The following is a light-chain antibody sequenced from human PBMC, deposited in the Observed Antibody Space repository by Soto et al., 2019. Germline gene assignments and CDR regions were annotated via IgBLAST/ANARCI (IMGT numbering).Light chain of an antibody. CDR1: SSDVGSYNR. CDR2: EVS. CDR3: SSYTSSSTYV. J-gene: IGLJ1*01. V-gene: IGLV2-18*02. Sequence: QSTLTQPPSVSGSPGQSVAISCPGPSSDVGSYNRVSWYQQPPGTAPKVMIYEVSNRPSGVPDRFSGSKSGNTASLTISGLQAEDETDYYCSSYTSSSTYVVGTGTKVPVL.